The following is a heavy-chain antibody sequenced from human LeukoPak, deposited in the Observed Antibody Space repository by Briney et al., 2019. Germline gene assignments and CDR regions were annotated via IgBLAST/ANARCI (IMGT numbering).Heavy chain of an antibody. V-gene: IGHV4-34*01. CDR1: GGSFSGYY. CDR2: INHSGST. CDR3: ARGLGCSSTSCLGNWFDP. J-gene: IGHJ5*02. Sequence: PSETLSLTCAVYGGSFSGYYWSWIRQPPGKGLEWIGEINHSGSTNFNPSLKSRVTISVDTSKNQFSLKLSSVTAADTAVYYCARGLGCSSTSCLGNWFDPWGQGTLVTVSS. D-gene: IGHD2-2*01.